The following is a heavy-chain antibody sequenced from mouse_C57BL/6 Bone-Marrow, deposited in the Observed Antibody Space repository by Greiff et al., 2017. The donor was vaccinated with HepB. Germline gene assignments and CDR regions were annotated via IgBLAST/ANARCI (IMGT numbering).Heavy chain of an antibody. CDR2: ISSGSSTN. CDR1: GFTFSDYG. Sequence: EVQLVESGGGLVKPGGSLKLSCAASGFTFSDYGMHWVRQAPEKGLEWVAYISSGSSTNYYADTVKGRFTISRDNAKNTLFLHMTSLRSEDTAMYYCAREWLLWYFDVWGTGTTVTVSS. V-gene: IGHV5-17*01. D-gene: IGHD2-3*01. CDR3: AREWLLWYFDV. J-gene: IGHJ1*03.